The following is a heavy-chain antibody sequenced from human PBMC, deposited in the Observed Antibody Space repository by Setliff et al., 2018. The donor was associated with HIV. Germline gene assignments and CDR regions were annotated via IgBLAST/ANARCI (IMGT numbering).Heavy chain of an antibody. D-gene: IGHD2-21*02. CDR2: INSDGSST. Sequence: LRLSCAASGFTFSSYWMHWVRQAPGKGLVWVSRINSDGSSTSYADSVKGRFTISRDNAKNTLYLQMNSLRAEDTAVYYCARDPQAQCGGDCYNWFDPWGQGTLVTVSS. CDR1: GFTFSSYW. CDR3: ARDPQAQCGGDCYNWFDP. J-gene: IGHJ5*02. V-gene: IGHV3-74*01.